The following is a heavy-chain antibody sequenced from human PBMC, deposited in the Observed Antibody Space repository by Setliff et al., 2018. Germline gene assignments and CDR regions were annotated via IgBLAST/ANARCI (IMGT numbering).Heavy chain of an antibody. CDR3: ARDASAVIRFLGWSHNDYYFIDI. J-gene: IGHJ6*03. CDR1: GSTITNYY. CDR2: INPNGGST. V-gene: IGHV1-2*02. Sequence: ASVKMSCRTSGSTITNYYRHWVRQAPGQGLEWMGWINPNGGSTNYAQRCEGRPTVTRDTSSSTAYLEQSRLRHDYPAGYYWARDASAVIRFLGWSHNDYYFIDIWGNGTTVTVSS. D-gene: IGHD3-3*01.